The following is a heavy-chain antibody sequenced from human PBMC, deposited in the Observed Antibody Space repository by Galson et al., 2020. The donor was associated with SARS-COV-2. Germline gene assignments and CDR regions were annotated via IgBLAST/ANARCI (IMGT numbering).Heavy chain of an antibody. D-gene: IGHD3-22*01. Sequence: GGSLRLSCAASGFSFINYAMNWVRQAPGKGLEWVSLISDSGGNTYYADSMKGRFTISRDNSKNTLYLQMNSLRAEDTAVYYCAKEPDSSGYYSHYFDSWGQGTLVTVSS. V-gene: IGHV3-23*01. CDR2: ISDSGGNT. J-gene: IGHJ4*02. CDR3: AKEPDSSGYYSHYFDS. CDR1: GFSFINYA.